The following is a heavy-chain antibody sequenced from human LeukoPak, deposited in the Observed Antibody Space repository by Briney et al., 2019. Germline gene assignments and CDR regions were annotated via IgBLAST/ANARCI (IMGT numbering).Heavy chain of an antibody. CDR3: AREEYNYSGGPFDY. V-gene: IGHV4-61*02. Sequence: TASETLSLTCTVSGGSISSGSYYWSWIRQPAGKGLEWIGRIYTSGSTNYNPSLKSRVTISADTSKNQFSLKLSSVTAADTALYYCAREEYNYSGGPFDYWGQGTLVTVSS. CDR1: GGSISSGSYY. CDR2: IYTSGST. J-gene: IGHJ4*02. D-gene: IGHD1-26*01.